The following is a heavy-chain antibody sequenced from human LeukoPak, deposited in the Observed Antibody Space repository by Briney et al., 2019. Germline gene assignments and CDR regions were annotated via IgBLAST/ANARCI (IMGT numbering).Heavy chain of an antibody. V-gene: IGHV3-48*03. CDR3: ARDPVGGDIDY. CDR2: ITSSGSTM. J-gene: IGHJ4*02. D-gene: IGHD5-24*01. CDR1: GFTFSSYQ. Sequence: GGSLRLSCAASGFTFSSYQMNWVRQAPGKGLEWVSYITSSGSTMYYADSVRGRFTISRDNAKNSLYLQMNSLRAEDTAVYYCARDPVGGDIDYWGQGTQVTVSS.